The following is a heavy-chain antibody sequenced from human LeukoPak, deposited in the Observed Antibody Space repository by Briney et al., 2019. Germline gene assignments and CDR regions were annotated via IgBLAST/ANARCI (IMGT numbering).Heavy chain of an antibody. J-gene: IGHJ3*02. CDR3: ARDRGWIQHDI. Sequence: GSLRLSCAASGFAFSDSWMTWIRQAPGKGLEWVAFIKGDGSAKKYVDSVKGRFTISRDNAKNSLFLQMNSLRAEDTAVYYCARDRGWIQHDIWGQGTMVTVSS. V-gene: IGHV3-7*01. CDR2: IKGDGSAK. CDR1: GFAFSDSW. D-gene: IGHD5-18*01.